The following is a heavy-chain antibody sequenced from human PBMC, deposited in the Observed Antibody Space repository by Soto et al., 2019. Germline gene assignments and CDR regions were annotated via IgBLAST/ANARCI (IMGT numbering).Heavy chain of an antibody. Sequence: EVQLLESGGGLVQPGGSLRLSCAASGFTFSSYAMSWVRQAPGKGLEWVSAMSGSGGSTYYADSVKGRFTISRDNSKNTLYLQMNSLRAEDTAVYYCAKANTYYYDSSGYYVDYWGQGTLVTVSS. CDR2: MSGSGGST. CDR1: GFTFSSYA. V-gene: IGHV3-23*01. CDR3: AKANTYYYDSSGYYVDY. D-gene: IGHD3-22*01. J-gene: IGHJ4*02.